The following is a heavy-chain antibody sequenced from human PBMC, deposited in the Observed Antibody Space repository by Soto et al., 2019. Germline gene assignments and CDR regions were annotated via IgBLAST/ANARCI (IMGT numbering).Heavy chain of an antibody. V-gene: IGHV1-69*06. CDR2: IIPIFGTA. D-gene: IGHD3-16*01. CDR1: GGTFSSYA. CDR3: ASSEGGMAKIINPNWYCDL. J-gene: IGHJ2*01. Sequence: QVQLVQSGAEVKKPGSSVKVSCKASGGTFSSYAISWVRQAPGQGLEWMGGIIPIFGTANYAQKFQGRVTITADKSTSTAYKELSSLRSEDTAVYYCASSEGGMAKIINPNWYCDLWGRGTLVTVSS.